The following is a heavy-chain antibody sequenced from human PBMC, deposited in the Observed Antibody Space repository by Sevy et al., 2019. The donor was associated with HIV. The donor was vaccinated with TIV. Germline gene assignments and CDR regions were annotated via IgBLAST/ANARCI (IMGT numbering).Heavy chain of an antibody. CDR2: INSDGTST. D-gene: IGHD5-18*01. CDR3: VRGGSSGYVDWFDP. V-gene: IGHV3-74*01. J-gene: IGHJ5*02. Sequence: GGSLRPSCAASGFTFATYWMHWVRQAPGKGLVWLSHINSDGTSTTYADSVKGRFTISRDNAKNTLDLQMNSLRVEDTAVYYCVRGGSSGYVDWFDPWGQGTLVTVSS. CDR1: GFTFATYW.